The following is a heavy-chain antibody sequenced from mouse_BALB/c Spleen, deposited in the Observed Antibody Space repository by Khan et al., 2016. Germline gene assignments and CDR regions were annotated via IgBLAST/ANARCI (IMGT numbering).Heavy chain of an antibody. Sequence: EVELVESGGGLVQPGGSLKLSCAASGLDFSRYWLRWVRQAPGKGLEWIGEITPDSSPINYTPSLKAKFIISTDNANNPLYLLMSKVRSEDTALEYCARPAYYRNSWYFDVWGAGTTVTVSS. CDR3: ARPAYYRNSWYFDV. J-gene: IGHJ1*01. V-gene: IGHV4-1*02. D-gene: IGHD2-10*01. CDR1: GLDFSRYW. CDR2: ITPDSSPI.